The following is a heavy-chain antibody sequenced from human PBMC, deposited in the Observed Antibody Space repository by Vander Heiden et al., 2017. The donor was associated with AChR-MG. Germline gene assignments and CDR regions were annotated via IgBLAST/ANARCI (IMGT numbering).Heavy chain of an antibody. Sequence: QLQLQESGPGLVKPSETLSLTCTVPGGSISSSTYYWGWIRQPPGKGLEWIGSIYPSGNTYYNPSLKSRVTMSVDSSNNHFSLNLSSVTAADTAVYFCARHPMTFANFDYWGQGTLVTVSS. J-gene: IGHJ4*02. CDR2: IYPSGNT. CDR3: ARHPMTFANFDY. CDR1: GGSISSSTYY. V-gene: IGHV4-39*01.